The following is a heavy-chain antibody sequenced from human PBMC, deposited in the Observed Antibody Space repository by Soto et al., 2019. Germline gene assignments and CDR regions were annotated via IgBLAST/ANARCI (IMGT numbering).Heavy chain of an antibody. J-gene: IGHJ2*01. Sequence: LRLSCAAFGFTFVDFAVHWIRQAPGKGLEWVSGISWNSGSIGYADSVKGRFTISRDNAKNSLYLQMNSLRAEDTAVYYCAKGGVSHWGSDWYFDLWGRGTLVTVSS. CDR1: GFTFVDFA. D-gene: IGHD7-27*01. CDR2: ISWNSGSI. V-gene: IGHV3-9*01. CDR3: AKGGVSHWGSDWYFDL.